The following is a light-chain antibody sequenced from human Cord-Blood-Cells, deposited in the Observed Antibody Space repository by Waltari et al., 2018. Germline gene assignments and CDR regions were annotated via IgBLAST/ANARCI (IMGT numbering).Light chain of an antibody. CDR1: SSDVGGYNY. CDR3: SSYTSSSTVV. J-gene: IGLJ2*01. CDR2: DVS. Sequence: QSALTQPASVSGSPGQSITISCTGTSSDVGGYNYVSLYQQQPRKAPKLMIYDVSNRPSGVSNRSSCSKSGNTASLTISGLQAEDEADYYCSSYTSSSTVVFGGGTKLTVL. V-gene: IGLV2-14*01.